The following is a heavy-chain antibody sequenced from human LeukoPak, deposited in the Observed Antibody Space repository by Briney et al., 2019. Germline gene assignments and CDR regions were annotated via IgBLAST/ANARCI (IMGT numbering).Heavy chain of an antibody. J-gene: IGHJ4*02. D-gene: IGHD5-18*01. V-gene: IGHV3-7*01. Sequence: GGSLRLSCAVSRFIFSSYWMSWVRQAPGKGLEWVANIKQDGSEKYYVDSVKGRFTISRDNAKNSLYLQMNSLRAEDAAIYYCARDRVYNYDYYSDYWGQGTLVTVSS. CDR1: RFIFSSYW. CDR3: ARDRVYNYDYYSDY. CDR2: IKQDGSEK.